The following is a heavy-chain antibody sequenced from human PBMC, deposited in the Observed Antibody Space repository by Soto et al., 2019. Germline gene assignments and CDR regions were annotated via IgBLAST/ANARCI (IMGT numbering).Heavy chain of an antibody. CDR2: IYYSGST. CDR1: GGSISSGGYY. V-gene: IGHV4-31*11. D-gene: IGHD4-4*01. CDR3: AVSKDGYSMDV. Sequence: QVQLQESGPGLVKPSQTLYLICAVYGGSISSGGYYWSWIRQHPGKGLEWIGYIYYSGSTYYNPSLKSRVTISVDTSKDQFSLKLSSVTDADTAVYYCAVSKDGYSMDVWGQVTTVTVSS. J-gene: IGHJ6*02.